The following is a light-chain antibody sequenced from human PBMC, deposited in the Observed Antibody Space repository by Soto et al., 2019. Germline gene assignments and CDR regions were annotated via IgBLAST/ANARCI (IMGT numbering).Light chain of an antibody. CDR2: AAS. V-gene: IGKV2D-29*01. CDR1: QSLPQSDGNSY. J-gene: IGKJ1*01. CDR3: MQSIELPRT. Sequence: IVTTQPPPSLSVTPGPTASISCNSSQSLPQSDGNSYLYWFLQKPGQPPQLLIYAASNRFSGVPDRFSGSGSGTEFTLKISRVEAEDVGVYYCMQSIELPRTFGQGTKVDIK.